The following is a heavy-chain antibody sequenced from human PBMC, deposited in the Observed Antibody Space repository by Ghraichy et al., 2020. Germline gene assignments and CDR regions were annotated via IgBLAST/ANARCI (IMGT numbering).Heavy chain of an antibody. J-gene: IGHJ4*02. Sequence: SVKVSCKASGGTFSSYAISWVRQAPGQGLEWMGGIIPIFGTANYAQKFQGRVTITADESTSTAYMELSSLRSEDTAVYYCARTADSSGWYQMLGYFDYWGQGTLVTVSS. D-gene: IGHD6-19*01. CDR2: IIPIFGTA. V-gene: IGHV1-69*13. CDR3: ARTADSSGWYQMLGYFDY. CDR1: GGTFSSYA.